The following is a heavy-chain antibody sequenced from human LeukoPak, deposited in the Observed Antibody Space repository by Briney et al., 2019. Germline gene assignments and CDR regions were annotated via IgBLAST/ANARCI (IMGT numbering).Heavy chain of an antibody. CDR2: INAGNGNT. V-gene: IGHV1-3*01. CDR3: ARDHAAAAGYLLYYFDY. CDR1: GYTFTSYA. Sequence: ASVKVSCKASGYTFTSYAMHWVRQAPGQRLEWMGWINAGNGNTKYSQKFQGRVTITRNTSASTAYMELSSLRSEDTAVYYCARDHAAAAGYLLYYFDYWGQGTLVTVSS. J-gene: IGHJ4*02. D-gene: IGHD6-13*01.